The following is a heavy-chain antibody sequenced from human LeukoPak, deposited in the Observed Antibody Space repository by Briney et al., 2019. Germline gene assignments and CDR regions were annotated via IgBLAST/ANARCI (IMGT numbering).Heavy chain of an antibody. J-gene: IGHJ4*02. V-gene: IGHV3-48*03. Sequence: GGSLRLSCAASGFTFSSYEMNWVRQAPGKGLEWVSYINGGGSTMSYADSVKGRFTISRDNAKNSLSLQVNSLRVEDTAVYYCARDAHYYDSTGYFRAPLDYWGQGTLVTVSS. CDR3: ARDAHYYDSTGYFRAPLDY. D-gene: IGHD3-22*01. CDR1: GFTFSSYE. CDR2: INGGGSTM.